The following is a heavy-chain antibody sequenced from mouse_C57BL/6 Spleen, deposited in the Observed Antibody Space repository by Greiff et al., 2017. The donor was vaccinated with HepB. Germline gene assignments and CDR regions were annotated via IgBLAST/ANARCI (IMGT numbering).Heavy chain of an antibody. D-gene: IGHD2-5*01. CDR3: ARYSNYYFDY. CDR1: GYTFTSYW. Sequence: QVHLQQPGAELVKPGASVKLSCKASGYTFTSYWMQWVKQRPGQGLEWIGEIDPSDSYTNYNQKFKGKATLTVDTSSSTAYMQLSSLTSEDSAVYYCARYSNYYFDYWGQGTTLTVSS. CDR2: IDPSDSYT. V-gene: IGHV1-50*01. J-gene: IGHJ2*01.